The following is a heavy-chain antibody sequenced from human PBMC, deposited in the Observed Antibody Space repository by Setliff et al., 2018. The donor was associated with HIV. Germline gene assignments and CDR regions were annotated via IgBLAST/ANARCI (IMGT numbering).Heavy chain of an antibody. Sequence: GESLKISCRASGYDVTRYWIGWVRQMPGQALEWIGVIYPGDSDARYSPSFQDQVTISADKSISTAYLQWSSLEASDTAMYYCARHCNSGSCYKGNGHYGMDVWGQGTTVTVSS. CDR3: ARHCNSGSCYKGNGHYGMDV. CDR1: GYDVTRYW. V-gene: IGHV5-51*01. CDR2: IYPGDSDA. J-gene: IGHJ6*02. D-gene: IGHD2-8*01.